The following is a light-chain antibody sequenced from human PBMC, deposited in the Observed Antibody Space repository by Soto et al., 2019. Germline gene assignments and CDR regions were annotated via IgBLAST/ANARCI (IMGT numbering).Light chain of an antibody. CDR2: KAS. Sequence: DIQMTQSPSTLSASVGDRVTITCRARQSISSWLAWYQQKPVKAPKLLIYKASNLHSGVPSRFSGSGSGTEFTLTISSLQPDDFATYYCQQYNGYSRTFGLGTKGDIK. J-gene: IGKJ1*01. V-gene: IGKV1-5*03. CDR1: QSISSW. CDR3: QQYNGYSRT.